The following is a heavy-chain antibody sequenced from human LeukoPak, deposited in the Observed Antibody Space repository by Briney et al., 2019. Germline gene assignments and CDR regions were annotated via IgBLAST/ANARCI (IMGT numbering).Heavy chain of an antibody. CDR3: ARDVQRGYSYGYLNYFDY. V-gene: IGHV1-46*01. Sequence: ASVKVSCKASGYTFTNYYIHWVRQAPGQGLECMGIINPSGGSTSYAQKFQGRVTMTRDMSTSTVYMELSRLRSDDTAVYYCARDVQRGYSYGYLNYFDYWGQGTLVTVSS. D-gene: IGHD5-18*01. CDR2: INPSGGST. CDR1: GYTFTNYY. J-gene: IGHJ4*02.